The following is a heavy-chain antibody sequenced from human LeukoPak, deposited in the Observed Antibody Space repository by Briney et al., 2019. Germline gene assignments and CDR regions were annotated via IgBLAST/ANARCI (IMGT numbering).Heavy chain of an antibody. CDR3: ARHHRRGYSYFDY. CDR2: IYHSGST. Sequence: SQTLSLTCAVSGGSISSGGYSWSWIRQPPGKGLEWIGYIYHSGSTYYNPSLKSRVTISVDRSKNQFSLKLSSVTAADTAVYYCARHHRRGYSYFDYWGQGTLVTVSS. D-gene: IGHD5-18*01. V-gene: IGHV4-30-2*02. J-gene: IGHJ4*02. CDR1: GGSISSGGYS.